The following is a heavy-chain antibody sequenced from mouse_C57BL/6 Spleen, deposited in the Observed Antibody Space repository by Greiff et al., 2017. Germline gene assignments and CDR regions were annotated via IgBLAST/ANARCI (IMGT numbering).Heavy chain of an antibody. D-gene: IGHD2-2*01. V-gene: IGHV1-80*01. J-gene: IGHJ4*01. CDR3: ARDGGLRREDYYAMDY. CDR1: GYAFSSYW. Sequence: QVQLQQSGAELVKPGASVKISCKASGYAFSSYWMNWVKQRPGKGLEWIGQIYPGDGDTNYNGKFKGKATLTADKSSSTAYMQLSSLTSEDSAVYFCARDGGLRREDYYAMDYWGQGTSVTVSS. CDR2: IYPGDGDT.